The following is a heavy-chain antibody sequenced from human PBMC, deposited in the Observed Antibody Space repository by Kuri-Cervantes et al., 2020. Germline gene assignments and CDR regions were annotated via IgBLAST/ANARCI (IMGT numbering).Heavy chain of an antibody. D-gene: IGHD6-19*01. V-gene: IGHV3-7*03. CDR2: IKQDGSEK. CDR3: ARVTSYSSGWYWDY. CDR1: GFTFSSYW. Sequence: GGSLRLSCAASGFTFSSYWMSWVRQAPGKGLEWVANIKQDGSEKYYVDSVKGRFTISRDNAKNSLYLQMNSLRAEDTALYHCARVTSYSSGWYWDYWGQGTLVTVSS. J-gene: IGHJ4*02.